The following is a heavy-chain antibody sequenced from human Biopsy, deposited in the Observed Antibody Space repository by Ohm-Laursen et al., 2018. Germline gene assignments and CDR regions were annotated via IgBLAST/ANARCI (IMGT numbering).Heavy chain of an antibody. CDR1: GYTFTDYF. CDR3: ARDIMNPIGGLVARSDVFDV. J-gene: IGHJ3*01. CDR2: ISTRSGGT. Sequence: GAPVKVSCKASGYTFTDYFLHWVRQAPGQGPEWMGWISTRSGGTNYAQKFQDRVTMIRDTSATTGYMELSSLRSDDTAVYYCARDIMNPIGGLVARSDVFDVWGQGTMVTVSS. D-gene: IGHD3-16*02. V-gene: IGHV1-2*02.